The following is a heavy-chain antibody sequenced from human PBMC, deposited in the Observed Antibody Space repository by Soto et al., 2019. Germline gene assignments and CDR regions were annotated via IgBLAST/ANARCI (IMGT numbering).Heavy chain of an antibody. V-gene: IGHV1-69*12. J-gene: IGHJ4*02. CDR2: ILPIFGTA. D-gene: IGHD4-4*01. CDR1: GGTFSSYA. Sequence: QVQLVQSGAEVKKPGSSVKVSCKASGGTFSSYAISWVRQAPGQGLEWMGGILPIFGTANYAQKFQGRVTXXAXEXXSTAYMELSSLRSEDTAVYYCARDPSSNYAYYFDSWGQGTLVTVSS. CDR3: ARDPSSNYAYYFDS.